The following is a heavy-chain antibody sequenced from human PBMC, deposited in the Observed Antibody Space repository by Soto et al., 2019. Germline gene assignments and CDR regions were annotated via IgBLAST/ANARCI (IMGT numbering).Heavy chain of an antibody. CDR1: GFTFSSYG. Sequence: QVQLVESGGGVVQPGRSLRLSCAASGFTFSSYGMHWVRQAPGKGLEWVAVISYDGSNKYYADSVKGRFTISRDNSKNTLYLEMNSRRAEDTAVYYCAKADIYDYVWGITAPLDYWGQGTLVTVSS. V-gene: IGHV3-30*18. D-gene: IGHD3-16*01. CDR3: AKADIYDYVWGITAPLDY. CDR2: ISYDGSNK. J-gene: IGHJ4*02.